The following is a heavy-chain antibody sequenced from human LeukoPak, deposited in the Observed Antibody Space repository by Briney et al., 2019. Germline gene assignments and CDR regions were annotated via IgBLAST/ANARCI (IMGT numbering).Heavy chain of an antibody. CDR3: ARGPERTGVGTRYYYDMDV. J-gene: IGHJ6*02. D-gene: IGHD2-8*01. CDR2: ISYDGSNK. Sequence: QSGGSLRLSCAASGFTFSSYAMHWVRQAPGKELEWVAVISYDGSNKYYADCVKGRFTISRDNSKNTLYLQMNSLRAEDTAVYYCARGPERTGVGTRYYYDMDVWGQGTTVTVS. CDR1: GFTFSSYA. V-gene: IGHV3-30-3*01.